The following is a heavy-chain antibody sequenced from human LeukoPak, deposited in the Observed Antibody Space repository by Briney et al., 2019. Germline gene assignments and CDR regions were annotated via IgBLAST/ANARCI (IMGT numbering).Heavy chain of an antibody. D-gene: IGHD5-24*01. J-gene: IGHJ6*02. CDR3: AKVPEMAIKYYYYYGMDV. CDR2: ISYDGSNK. CDR1: GFTFSSYG. Sequence: GGSLRLSCAASGFTFSSYGMHWVRQAPGKGLEWVAVISYDGSNKYYADSVEGRFTISRDNSKNTLYLQMNSLRAEDTAVYYCAKVPEMAIKYYYYYGMDVWGQGTTVTVSS. V-gene: IGHV3-30*18.